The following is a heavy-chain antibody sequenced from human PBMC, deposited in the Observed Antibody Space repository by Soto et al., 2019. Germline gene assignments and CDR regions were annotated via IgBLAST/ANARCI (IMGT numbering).Heavy chain of an antibody. V-gene: IGHV3-74*01. Sequence: TGGSLRLSCAASGFTFSSYWMHWVRQAPGKGLVWVSRINIDGSSTTYADSVKGRFTISRDNAKNTLYQQMNSLRAEDTAVDYCARDLARQGYWGQGTLVTVSA. D-gene: IGHD6-25*01. CDR2: INIDGSST. J-gene: IGHJ4*02. CDR3: ARDLARQGY. CDR1: GFTFSSYW.